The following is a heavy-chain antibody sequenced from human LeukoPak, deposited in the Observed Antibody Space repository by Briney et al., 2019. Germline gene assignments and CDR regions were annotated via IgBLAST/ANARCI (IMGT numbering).Heavy chain of an antibody. CDR3: ARDWARGNSYYVDY. CDR1: GFSFSDYG. J-gene: IGHJ4*02. D-gene: IGHD4-23*01. V-gene: IGHV3-30*03. CDR2: ISNDGTNK. Sequence: GGSLRLSCAASGFSFSDYGMHWVRQAPDKGLECVALISNDGTNKFYVDPVKGRFTISRDNSQNTLYLQMDSLTTDDTAVYYCARDWARGNSYYVDYWGQGTLVTVSS.